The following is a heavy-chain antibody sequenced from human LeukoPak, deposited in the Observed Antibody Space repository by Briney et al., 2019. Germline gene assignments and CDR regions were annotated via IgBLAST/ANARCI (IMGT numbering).Heavy chain of an antibody. Sequence: SETLSLTCTVSGGSISSYYWSWIRQPAGKGLEWIGRIYTSGSTNYNPSLKSRVTMSVDTSKNRFSLKLSSVTAADTAVYYCARVVYYDSSGYSDYWGQGTLVTVSS. D-gene: IGHD3-22*01. V-gene: IGHV4-4*07. CDR2: IYTSGST. J-gene: IGHJ4*02. CDR3: ARVVYYDSSGYSDY. CDR1: GGSISSYY.